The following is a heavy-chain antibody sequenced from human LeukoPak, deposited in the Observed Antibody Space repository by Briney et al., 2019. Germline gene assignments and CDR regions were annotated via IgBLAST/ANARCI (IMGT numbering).Heavy chain of an antibody. V-gene: IGHV1-69*05. J-gene: IGHJ4*02. D-gene: IGHD2-15*01. CDR2: IIPIFGTA. Sequence: ASVKVSCKASGGTFSSYAISWVRQAPGQGLEWMGGIIPIFGTANYAQKFQGRVTITTDESTSTAYMELSSLRSDDTAVYYCARDKRDYCSGGSCYPEYYFDYWGQGTLVTVSS. CDR1: GGTFSSYA. CDR3: ARDKRDYCSGGSCYPEYYFDY.